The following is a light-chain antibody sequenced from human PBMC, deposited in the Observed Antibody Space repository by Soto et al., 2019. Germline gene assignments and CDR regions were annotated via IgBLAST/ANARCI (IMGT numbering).Light chain of an antibody. CDR3: QQYGSSPPSWT. Sequence: ETVLTQSPGNLSLSPGERATLSCRASQSVSSSYLAWYQQKPGQAPRLLIYGASSRATGIPDRFSGSGSGTDFTLTISRLEPEDFAVYYCQQYGSSPPSWTFGQGTKVEIK. CDR1: QSVSSSY. CDR2: GAS. V-gene: IGKV3-20*01. J-gene: IGKJ1*01.